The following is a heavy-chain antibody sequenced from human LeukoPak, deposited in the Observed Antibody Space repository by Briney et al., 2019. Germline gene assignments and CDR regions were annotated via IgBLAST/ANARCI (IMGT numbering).Heavy chain of an antibody. Sequence: PSETLSLTCTVSGYSISSGYYWGWIRQSPGKGLEWIGSIYHSGSTYYKPSLKSRVTISVDTSKNQFSLKVNSVAAADTAIYYCARIVVVILPTRFDYWGQGTLVTVSS. V-gene: IGHV4-38-2*02. CDR2: IYHSGST. CDR3: ARIVVVILPTRFDY. J-gene: IGHJ4*02. D-gene: IGHD2-21*01. CDR1: GYSISSGYY.